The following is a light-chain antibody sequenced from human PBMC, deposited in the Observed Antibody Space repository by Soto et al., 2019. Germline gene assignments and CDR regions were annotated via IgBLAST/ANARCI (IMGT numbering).Light chain of an antibody. J-gene: IGLJ1*01. CDR2: EVS. CDR3: SSYTSSSTPYV. CDR1: SSDVGGYNY. Sequence: QSALTQPASVSGSPGQSITISCTGTSSDVGGYNYVSWYLQHPGKAPKLMIYEVSNRPSGVSNRFSGSKSGNTASLTISGLQAEDEAYYYCSSYTSSSTPYVFGTGTKLTVL. V-gene: IGLV2-14*01.